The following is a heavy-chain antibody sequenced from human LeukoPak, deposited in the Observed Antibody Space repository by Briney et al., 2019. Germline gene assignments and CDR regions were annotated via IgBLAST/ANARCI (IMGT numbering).Heavy chain of an antibody. J-gene: IGHJ4*02. D-gene: IGHD4-11*01. V-gene: IGHV3-30*04. CDR3: ASLPDYSNPPQDY. Sequence: GRSLRLSCAASGFTFSSYAMHWVRQAPGKGLEWVAVISYDGSNKYYADSVKGRFTISRDNSKNTLYLQMNSLRAEDTAVYYCASLPDYSNPPQDYWGQGTLVTVSS. CDR2: ISYDGSNK. CDR1: GFTFSSYA.